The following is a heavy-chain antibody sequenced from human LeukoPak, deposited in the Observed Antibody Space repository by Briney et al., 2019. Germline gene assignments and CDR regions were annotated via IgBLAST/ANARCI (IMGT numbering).Heavy chain of an antibody. CDR1: GFTFSSYA. J-gene: IGHJ4*02. CDR2: ISYDGSNK. D-gene: IGHD3-16*02. Sequence: PGRSLRLSCAASGFTFSSYAMHWVRQAPGKGLEWVAVISYDGSNKYYADSAKGRFTISRDRSKNSVYLQMNSLRPDDTALYYCAKDGGRYRFDLWGQGTMVTVSS. CDR3: AKDGGRYRFDL. V-gene: IGHV3-30-3*01.